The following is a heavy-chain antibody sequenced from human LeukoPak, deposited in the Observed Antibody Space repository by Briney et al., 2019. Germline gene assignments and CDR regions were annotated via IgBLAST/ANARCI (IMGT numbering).Heavy chain of an antibody. J-gene: IGHJ4*02. CDR3: AIRAYSYEYFDF. V-gene: IGHV5-51*01. Sequence: GEPLKISCKGSGYTFTNSWIGWVRQTPGKGLEWMGSIYPGDSDTRYNPSFQGQVTISVDKSISTAYLQWSSLQASNAAMYYCAIRAYSYEYFDFWGQGTLVTVSS. CDR1: GYTFTNSW. D-gene: IGHD5-18*01. CDR2: IYPGDSDT.